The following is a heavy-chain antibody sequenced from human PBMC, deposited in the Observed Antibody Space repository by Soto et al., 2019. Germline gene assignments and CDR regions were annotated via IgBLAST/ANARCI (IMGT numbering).Heavy chain of an antibody. J-gene: IGHJ4*02. V-gene: IGHV2-70*01. D-gene: IGHD2-15*01. CDR2: IDWDDDK. CDR1: GFSLSTSGMC. CDR3: ARIRPRVAATWDYFDY. Sequence: SGPTLMNPTQTLTLTCSFSGFSLSTSGMCVSWIRQPPGKALEWLALIDWDDDKYYSTSLKTRLTISKDTSKNQVVLTMTNMDPVDTATYYCARIRPRVAATWDYFDYWGQGTLVTVSS.